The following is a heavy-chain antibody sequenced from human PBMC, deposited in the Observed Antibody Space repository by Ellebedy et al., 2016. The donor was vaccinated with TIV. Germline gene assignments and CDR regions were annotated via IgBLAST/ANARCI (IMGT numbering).Heavy chain of an antibody. J-gene: IGHJ4*02. V-gene: IGHV1-3*01. CDR3: ARGEGSTTDFDY. D-gene: IGHD1-1*01. Sequence: KFQGRVTITRDTSASTAYMELSSLRSEDTAVYYCARGEGSTTDFDYWGQGTLVTVSS.